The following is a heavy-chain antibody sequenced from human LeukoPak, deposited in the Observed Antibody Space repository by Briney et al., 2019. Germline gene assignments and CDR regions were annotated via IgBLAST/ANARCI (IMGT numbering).Heavy chain of an antibody. V-gene: IGHV4-4*07. CDR1: GGSISSDY. J-gene: IGHJ4*02. Sequence: SQTLSLTCTVSGGSISSDYWSRIRQPAGKGLEWIGRIYTSGSTNYNPSLKSRVTMSVDTSKNQFSLKLSSVTAADTAVYYCARGSGYTYGYPFDSWGQGTLVTVSS. D-gene: IGHD5-18*01. CDR3: ARGSGYTYGYPFDS. CDR2: IYTSGST.